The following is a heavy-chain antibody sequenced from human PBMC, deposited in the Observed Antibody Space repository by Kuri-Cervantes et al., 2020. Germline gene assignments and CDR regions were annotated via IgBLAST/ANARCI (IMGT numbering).Heavy chain of an antibody. CDR3: ARNPATYYYDSSGSFDY. Sequence: SGPTLVKPTETLTLTCTVSGFPLSTSGMCVSWIRQPPGKALEWLARIDWDDDRYYSTSLKTRLTISKDTSKNQVVLTMTNMDPVDTATYYCARNPATYYYDSSGSFDYWGQGTLVTVSS. CDR1: GFPLSTSGMC. J-gene: IGHJ4*02. V-gene: IGHV2-70*11. CDR2: IDWDDDR. D-gene: IGHD3-22*01.